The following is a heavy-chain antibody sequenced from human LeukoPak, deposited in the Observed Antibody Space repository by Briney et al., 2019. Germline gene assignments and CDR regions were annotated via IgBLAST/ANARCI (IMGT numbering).Heavy chain of an antibody. Sequence: ASVKVSCKASGYIFSKYLIYWLRQAPGQRPEWMGWINVGNGYTKYSQNFQGRVTFTWDTSAGIAYMELTSLRSDDTALYYCARDSSYGPFDYWGQGILLTVSS. J-gene: IGHJ4*02. CDR2: INVGNGYT. CDR3: ARDSSYGPFDY. V-gene: IGHV1-3*01. D-gene: IGHD5-18*01. CDR1: GYIFSKYL.